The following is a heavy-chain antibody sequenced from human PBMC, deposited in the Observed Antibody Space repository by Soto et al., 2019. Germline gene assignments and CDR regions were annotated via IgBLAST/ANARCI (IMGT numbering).Heavy chain of an antibody. D-gene: IGHD2-8*01. CDR1: GFTFSSYA. CDR3: ARTARYCTNGVCYDAFDI. J-gene: IGHJ3*02. V-gene: IGHV3-64*01. CDR2: ISSNGGST. Sequence: GGSLRLSCAASGFTFSSYAMHWVRQAPGKGLEYVSAISSNGGSTYYANSVKGRFTISRDNSKNTLYLQMGSLRAEDIAVYYCARTARYCTNGVCYDAFDIWGQGTMVTVSS.